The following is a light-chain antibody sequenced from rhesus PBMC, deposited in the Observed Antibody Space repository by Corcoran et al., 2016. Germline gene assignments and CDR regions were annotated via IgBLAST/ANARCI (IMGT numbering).Light chain of an antibody. J-gene: IGKJ1*01. Sequence: DIQMTQSPSSLSASVGDKVTITCRASQSISSWVAWYQQKPGKAPKLLSYKASRLQSGVPSRFSGSGSGTDFTLTFSSLQSDDFAPYYFQQYNSSPRTFGQGTKVEIK. CDR3: QQYNSSPRT. CDR1: QSISSW. CDR2: KAS. V-gene: IGKV1-22*01.